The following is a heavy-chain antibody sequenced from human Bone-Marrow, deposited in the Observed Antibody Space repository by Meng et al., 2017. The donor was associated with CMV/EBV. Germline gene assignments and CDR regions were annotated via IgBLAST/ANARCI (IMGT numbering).Heavy chain of an antibody. D-gene: IGHD4-17*01. CDR3: VRALDYGDYGREIIY. CDR1: GYTFTAYY. J-gene: IGHJ4*02. CDR2: INPKSGAT. V-gene: IGHV1-2*02. Sequence: ASVKVSCKASGYTFTAYYIHWVRQAPGQGFEWVGWINPKSGATKDAQKFQGRVTMTRDTSMRTVYMELSSLRSNDTAVYYCVRALDYGDYGREIIYWGQGTLVTVSS.